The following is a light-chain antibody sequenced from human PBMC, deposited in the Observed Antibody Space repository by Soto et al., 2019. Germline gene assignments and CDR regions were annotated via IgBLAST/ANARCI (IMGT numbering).Light chain of an antibody. CDR3: AAWDDSLSGYV. CDR1: SSNIGSNY. Sequence: PSASGTPGQRVTISCSGSSSNIGSNYVHWYQQVSGTAPKLLIYSNYLRPSGVPDRISGSKSGTSASLAISGLRSEDEADYYCAAWDDSLSGYVFGTGTKVTVL. CDR2: SNY. J-gene: IGLJ1*01. V-gene: IGLV1-47*02.